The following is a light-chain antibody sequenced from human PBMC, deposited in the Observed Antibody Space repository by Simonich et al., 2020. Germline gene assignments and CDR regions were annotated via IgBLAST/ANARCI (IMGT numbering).Light chain of an antibody. CDR2: DAS. J-gene: IGKJ3*01. V-gene: IGKV1-33*01. CDR1: QDISNY. Sequence: DIQLTQSPSSLSASVGDRVTITCQASQDISNYLNWYQQKPGKAPKLLIYDASNLETGVPSRFSGSGSGTDFTFTISSLQPEDIATDYCQQYDNRPPLFTFGPGTKVDIK. CDR3: QQYDNRPPLFT.